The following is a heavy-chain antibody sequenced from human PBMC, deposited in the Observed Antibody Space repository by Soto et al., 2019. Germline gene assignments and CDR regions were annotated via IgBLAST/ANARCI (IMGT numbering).Heavy chain of an antibody. J-gene: IGHJ6*02. Sequence: GGSLRLSCAASGFTFSGYDMHWVRQATGKGLEWVSAIGTAGDTYYPGSVKGRFTISRENAKNSLYLQMNSLRAGDTAVYYCARAMGYYYYYGMDVWGQGTTVTVSS. CDR3: ARAMGYYYYYGMDV. CDR1: GFTFSGYD. V-gene: IGHV3-13*01. CDR2: IGTAGDT. D-gene: IGHD3-10*01.